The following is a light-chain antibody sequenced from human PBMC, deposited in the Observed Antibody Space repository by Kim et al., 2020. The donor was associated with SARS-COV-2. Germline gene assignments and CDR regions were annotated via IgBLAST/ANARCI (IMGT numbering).Light chain of an antibody. CDR3: HQYNNWWT. CDR2: GVS. J-gene: IGKJ1*01. V-gene: IGKV3-15*01. CDR1: QRVSSS. Sequence: SVSPGERATLSCRASQRVSSSLAWYQQKPGQAPRLLIYGVSTRATGIPARFSGSGSGTEFTLTISSLQSEDFAVYYCHQYNNWWTFGQGTKVDIK.